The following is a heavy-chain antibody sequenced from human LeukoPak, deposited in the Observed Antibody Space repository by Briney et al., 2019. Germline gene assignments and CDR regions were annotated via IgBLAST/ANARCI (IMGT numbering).Heavy chain of an antibody. Sequence: PGGSLRLSCAASGFTFSSYSMNWVRQAPGKGLEWVSYINSENSAIYYADSVKGRFTISRDNSKNTLYLQMNSLRAEDTAVYYCAKTPRWYYYDSSGYYPLVYFDYWGQGTLVTVSS. CDR1: GFTFSSYS. J-gene: IGHJ4*02. V-gene: IGHV3-48*01. D-gene: IGHD3-22*01. CDR3: AKTPRWYYYDSSGYYPLVYFDY. CDR2: INSENSAI.